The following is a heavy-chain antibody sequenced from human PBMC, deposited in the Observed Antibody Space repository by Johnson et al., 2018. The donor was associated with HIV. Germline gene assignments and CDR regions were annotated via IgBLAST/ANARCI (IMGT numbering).Heavy chain of an antibody. D-gene: IGHD5-24*01. J-gene: IGHJ3*02. V-gene: IGHV3-30*04. Sequence: VQLVESGGGVVQPGGSLRLSCVASGFTFSDYAMHWVRQAPGKGLEWVAVIAYDLSNEFYADSVKGRFTISRDNSRNALYLQMNSLRAEDTAVFYCARDQFGTITTGGDGAFDIWGQGTMVTVSS. CDR2: IAYDLSNE. CDR1: GFTFSDYA. CDR3: ARDQFGTITTGGDGAFDI.